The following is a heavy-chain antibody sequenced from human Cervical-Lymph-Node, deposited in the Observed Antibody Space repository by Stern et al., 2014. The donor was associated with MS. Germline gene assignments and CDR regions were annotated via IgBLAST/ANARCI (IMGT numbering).Heavy chain of an antibody. CDR1: GVSISSGSYY. J-gene: IGHJ4*02. Sequence: QVQLQESGPGLVKPSETLSLTCTVSGVSISSGSYYWGWIRQPPGRGLEWIGSFLYIGSTYYNPSLKSRLAISADTSNNQFSLNLNSVPAADTALYYCARLIAAAGPSMGYLDLWGQGALVTVSS. V-gene: IGHV4-39*01. CDR3: ARLIAAAGPSMGYLDL. D-gene: IGHD6-25*01. CDR2: FLYIGST.